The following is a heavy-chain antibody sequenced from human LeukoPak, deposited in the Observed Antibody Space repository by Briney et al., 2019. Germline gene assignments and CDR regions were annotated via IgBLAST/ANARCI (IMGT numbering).Heavy chain of an antibody. CDR1: GFTFSSYA. V-gene: IGHV3-23*01. CDR3: AKGFRVYYGSGNYYPYFDY. CDR2: ISNSGGST. J-gene: IGHJ4*02. Sequence: PGGSLRHPCAASGFTFSSYAMSWVRQAPGKGLEWVSGISNSGGSTYYADSVKGRFTISRDNSKNTLYLQMNSLRAEDTAVYYCAKGFRVYYGSGNYYPYFDYWGQGTLVTVSS. D-gene: IGHD3-10*01.